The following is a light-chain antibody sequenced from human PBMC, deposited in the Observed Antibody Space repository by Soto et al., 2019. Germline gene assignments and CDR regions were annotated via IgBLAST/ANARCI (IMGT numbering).Light chain of an antibody. Sequence: DIQMTQSPSSLSASVGDRVTITCRASQSISSYLNWYQQKPGKAPKLLIYAASSLQSGVPSRFSGSGSGTEFTLTISSLQPEDFATYFCQQSYSPIFAFGPGTKVDIK. CDR1: QSISSY. J-gene: IGKJ3*01. V-gene: IGKV1-39*01. CDR3: QQSYSPIFA. CDR2: AAS.